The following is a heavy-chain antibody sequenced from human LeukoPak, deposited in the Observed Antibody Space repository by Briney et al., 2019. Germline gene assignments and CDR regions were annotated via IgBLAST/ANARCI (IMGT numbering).Heavy chain of an antibody. J-gene: IGHJ5*02. Sequence: ASVKVSCKASGYTFTGYYMHWVRQAPGQGLEWMGWINPNSGGTNYAQKFQGRVTMTRDTSISTAYMELSRLRSDDTAVYCCARGLMVRGVTNWFDPWGQGTLVTVSS. CDR1: GYTFTGYY. CDR2: INPNSGGT. D-gene: IGHD3-10*01. CDR3: ARGLMVRGVTNWFDP. V-gene: IGHV1-2*02.